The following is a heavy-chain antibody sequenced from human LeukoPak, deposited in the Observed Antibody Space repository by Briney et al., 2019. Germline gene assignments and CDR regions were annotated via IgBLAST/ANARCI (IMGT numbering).Heavy chain of an antibody. CDR1: GFTFDEYT. J-gene: IGHJ4*02. CDR2: ISADGGST. D-gene: IGHD1-1*01. V-gene: IGHV3-43*02. CDR3: AKGGRQLALDY. Sequence: GGSLRLSCAASGFTFDEYTMHWVRRAPGKGLEWVSLISADGGSTNHADSVKGWFSISRDNSKHSPHLQMSSLRTDDTALYYCAKGGRQLALDYWGQGTLVTVSS.